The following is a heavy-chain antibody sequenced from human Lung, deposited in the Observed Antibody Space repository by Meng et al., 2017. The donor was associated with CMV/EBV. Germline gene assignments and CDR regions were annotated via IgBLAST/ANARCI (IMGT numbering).Heavy chain of an antibody. J-gene: IGHJ3*02. CDR3: AKDDYRTPPPDAFDI. V-gene: IGHV3-33*06. CDR2: IWYDGKTK. CDR1: GFTFSNYG. D-gene: IGHD4/OR15-4a*01. Sequence: GESXKISCAASGFTFSNYGMHWVRQAPGKGLEWVAVIWYDGKTKYYADSVKGRFSISRDNSKYTLYLQMNSLRADDTAVYYCAKDDYRTPPPDAFDIWGQGXMVTVSS.